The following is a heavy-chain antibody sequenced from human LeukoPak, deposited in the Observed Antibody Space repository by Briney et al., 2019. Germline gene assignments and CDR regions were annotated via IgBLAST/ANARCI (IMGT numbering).Heavy chain of an antibody. V-gene: IGHV3-48*03. CDR3: ARVGIAVAGTASWYFDL. D-gene: IGHD6-19*01. CDR2: ISSSGSTI. CDR1: GFTFSSYE. Sequence: GGSLRLSCAASGFTFSSYEMNWVRQAPGKGLEWVSYISSSGSTIYYADSVKGRFTISRDNAKNSLYLQMNSLRAEDTAVYYCARVGIAVAGTASWYFDLWGRGTLVTVSS. J-gene: IGHJ2*01.